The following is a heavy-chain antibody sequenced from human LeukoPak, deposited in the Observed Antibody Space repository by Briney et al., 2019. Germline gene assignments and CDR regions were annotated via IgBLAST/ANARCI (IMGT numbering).Heavy chain of an antibody. V-gene: IGHV3-33*01. CDR1: GFTFSSYD. CDR2: ISFDGSNK. Sequence: GGSLRLSCAASGFTFSSYDMHWVRQAPGKGLEWVAVISFDGSNKYCADSVKGRFTISRDDSKNTLYLQMNSLRAEDTAVYYCARSRGRYSSGWPTFDYWGQGTLVTVSS. J-gene: IGHJ4*02. D-gene: IGHD6-19*01. CDR3: ARSRGRYSSGWPTFDY.